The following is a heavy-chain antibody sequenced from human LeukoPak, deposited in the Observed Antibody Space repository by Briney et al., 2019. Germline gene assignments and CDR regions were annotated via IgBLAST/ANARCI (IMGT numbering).Heavy chain of an antibody. Sequence: SETLSLTCVVSGYSLSGAYNWGWIRQPPGKGLEWIGNIYHSGSTYYNPSLKSRITISVDTSKNQFTLKLSSVTTADTAVYYCARSRLAAAGDFDYWGQGTLVTVSS. CDR3: ARSRLAAAGDFDY. V-gene: IGHV4-38-2*01. CDR1: GYSLSGAYN. J-gene: IGHJ4*02. D-gene: IGHD6-13*01. CDR2: IYHSGST.